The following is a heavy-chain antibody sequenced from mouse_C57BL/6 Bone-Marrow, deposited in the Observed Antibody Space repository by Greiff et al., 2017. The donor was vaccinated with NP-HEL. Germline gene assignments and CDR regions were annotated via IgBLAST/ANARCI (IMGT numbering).Heavy chain of an antibody. CDR3: ARYGAYDYGWYLDV. D-gene: IGHD2-4*01. V-gene: IGHV1-80*01. Sequence: QVQLQQSGAELVKPGASVKISCKASGYAFSSYWMNWVKQRPGKGLEWIGQIYPGDGDTNYNGKFKGKATLTADKSSSTAYMQLSSLTSEDSAVYFCARYGAYDYGWYLDVWGTGTTVTVSS. CDR2: IYPGDGDT. J-gene: IGHJ1*03. CDR1: GYAFSSYW.